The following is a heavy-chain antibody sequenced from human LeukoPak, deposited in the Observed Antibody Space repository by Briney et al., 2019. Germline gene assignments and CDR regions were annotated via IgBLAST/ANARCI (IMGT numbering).Heavy chain of an antibody. Sequence: ASVKVSCKASGDTFSNHPINWVRQAPGQGLEWMGWISVYNGNTNYAQNLQGRVTMTTDTSTSTAYMDLRSLRSDDTAVYYCARDQRGYSGFTGIYYYYMDVWGKGTTVTVSS. CDR2: ISVYNGNT. D-gene: IGHD5-12*01. V-gene: IGHV1-18*01. CDR1: GDTFSNHP. CDR3: ARDQRGYSGFTGIYYYYMDV. J-gene: IGHJ6*03.